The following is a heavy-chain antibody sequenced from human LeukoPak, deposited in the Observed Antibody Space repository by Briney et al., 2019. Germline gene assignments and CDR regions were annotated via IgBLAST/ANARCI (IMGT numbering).Heavy chain of an antibody. CDR3: ARLGVIPAAIFGYKDY. CDR2: INWNGGTT. V-gene: IGHV3-20*04. D-gene: IGHD2-2*01. Sequence: GGSLRLSCAASGFTFSSYSMNWVRQAPGKGLEWVSGINWNGGTTGYADSVKGRFIISRDNAKNSLFLQMNSLRAEDTAFYYCARLGVIPAAIFGYKDYWGQGTLVTVSS. CDR1: GFTFSSYS. J-gene: IGHJ4*02.